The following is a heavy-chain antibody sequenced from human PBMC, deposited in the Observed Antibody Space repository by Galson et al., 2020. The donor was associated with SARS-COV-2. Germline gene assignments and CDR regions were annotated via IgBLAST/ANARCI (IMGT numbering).Heavy chain of an antibody. CDR3: AHIEPHSYGWGSYYGMDV. V-gene: IGHV2-5*02. CDR1: GFSLSTSGVG. CDR2: IYWDDDK. Sequence: SGPTLVKPTQTLTLTCTFSGFSLSTSGVGVGWIRQPPGKALEWLALIYWDDDKRYSPSLKSRLTITKDTSKNQVVLTMTNMDPVDTATYYCAHIEPHSYGWGSYYGMDVWGQGTTVTVSS. D-gene: IGHD5-18*01. J-gene: IGHJ6*02.